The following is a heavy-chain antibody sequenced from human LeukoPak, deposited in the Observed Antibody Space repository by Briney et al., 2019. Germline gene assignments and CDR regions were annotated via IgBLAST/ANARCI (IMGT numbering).Heavy chain of an antibody. CDR2: IYHSRST. Sequence: SETLSLTCAVSGGSISSGGYSWSWIRQPPGKGLEWIGYIYHSRSTYYNPSLKSRVTISVDRSKNQFSLKLSSVTAADTAVYYCARSYMVRGALNWFDPWGQGTLVTVSS. J-gene: IGHJ5*02. D-gene: IGHD3-10*01. V-gene: IGHV4-30-2*01. CDR1: GGSISSGGYS. CDR3: ARSYMVRGALNWFDP.